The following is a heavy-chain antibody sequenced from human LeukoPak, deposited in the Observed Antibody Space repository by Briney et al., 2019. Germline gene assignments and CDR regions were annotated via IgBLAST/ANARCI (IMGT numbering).Heavy chain of an antibody. CDR3: VIAAADTAY. V-gene: IGHV3-30*10. D-gene: IGHD6-13*01. CDR2: VSFDGNTK. Sequence: GGSLRLSCAASGFTFSSYAMSWVRQAPGKGLEWVAVVSFDGNTKHYIDSVKGRFTISRDNSKNTLYLQMNSLRVEDTSIYYCVIAAADTAYWGQGALVTVSS. J-gene: IGHJ4*01. CDR1: GFTFSSYA.